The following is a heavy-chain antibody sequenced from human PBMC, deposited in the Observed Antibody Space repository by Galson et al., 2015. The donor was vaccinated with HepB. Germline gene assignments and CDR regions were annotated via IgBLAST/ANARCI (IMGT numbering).Heavy chain of an antibody. D-gene: IGHD6-19*01. Sequence: SVKVSCKASGYTFTGHYMHWVRQAPGQGLEWMGWIHPKSGGTNFAQKFQGRVTMTTDTSISTAYMELSALTSDDTAVYFCARCSLPDYSSYPVDYWGQGTLVTVSS. CDR3: ARCSLPDYSSYPVDY. J-gene: IGHJ4*02. CDR2: IHPKSGGT. V-gene: IGHV1-2*02. CDR1: GYTFTGHY.